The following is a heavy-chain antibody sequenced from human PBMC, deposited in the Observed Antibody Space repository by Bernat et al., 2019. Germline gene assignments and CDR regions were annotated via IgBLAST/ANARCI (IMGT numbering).Heavy chain of an antibody. V-gene: IGHV1-18*01. CDR2: ISAYNGNT. CDR3: ASSYYDSSGYYSKFNAFDI. J-gene: IGHJ3*02. CDR1: GYTFTSYG. D-gene: IGHD3-22*01. Sequence: QVQLVQSGAEVKKPGASVKVSCKASGYTFTSYGISWVRQAPGQGLEWMGWISAYNGNTNYAQKLQGRVTITRDTSASTAYMELSSLRSEDTAVYYCASSYYDSSGYYSKFNAFDIWGQGTMVTVSS.